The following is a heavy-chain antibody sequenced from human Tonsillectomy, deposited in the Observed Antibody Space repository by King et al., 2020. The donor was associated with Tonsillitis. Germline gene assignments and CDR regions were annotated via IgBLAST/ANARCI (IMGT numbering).Heavy chain of an antibody. CDR1: VGFISSYF. V-gene: IGHV4-59*01. D-gene: IGHD4-23*01. J-gene: IGHJ4*02. Sequence: VQLQESGPGLVKPSETLSLTCSVSVGFISSYFWSWFRQPPGRGLEWIGYIYYTGSTNYNPSLKSRVTISVHSSKNQFSLRLSSVTAADTAVYYCARDVGGNSDYWGQGTLVTVSS. CDR2: IYYTGST. CDR3: ARDVGGNSDY.